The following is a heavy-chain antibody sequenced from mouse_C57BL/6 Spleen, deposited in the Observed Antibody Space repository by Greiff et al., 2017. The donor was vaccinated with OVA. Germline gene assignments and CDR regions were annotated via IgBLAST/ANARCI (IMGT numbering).Heavy chain of an antibody. J-gene: IGHJ3*01. Sequence: EVMLVESGGGLVKPGGSLKLSCAASGFTFSSYAMSWVRQTPEKRLEWVATISDGGSYTYYPDNVKGRFTISRDNAKNNLYLQMSHLKSEDTAMYYCARDDYYDYDGSWFADWGQGTLVTVSA. CDR1: GFTFSSYA. D-gene: IGHD2-4*01. CDR2: ISDGGSYT. V-gene: IGHV5-4*01. CDR3: ARDDYYDYDGSWFAD.